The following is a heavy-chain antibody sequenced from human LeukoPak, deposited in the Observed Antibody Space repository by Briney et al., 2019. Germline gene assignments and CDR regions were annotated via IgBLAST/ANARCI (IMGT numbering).Heavy chain of an antibody. CDR2: MNPNSGNT. Sequence: ASVKVSCKASGYTFTSYDINWVRQATGQGLEWMGWMNPNSGNTGYAQKFQGRVTMTRNTSISTAYMELSRLRSDDTAVYYCARVLIAANQFDYWGQGTLVTVSS. V-gene: IGHV1-8*01. CDR3: ARVLIAANQFDY. J-gene: IGHJ4*02. CDR1: GYTFTSYD. D-gene: IGHD6-6*01.